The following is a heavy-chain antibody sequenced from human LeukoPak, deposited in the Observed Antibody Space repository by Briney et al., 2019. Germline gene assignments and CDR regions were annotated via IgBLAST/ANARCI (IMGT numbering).Heavy chain of an antibody. CDR2: INWSGGST. CDR1: GLTFDNYG. D-gene: IGHD3-10*01. J-gene: IGHJ4*02. CDR3: ARDYYGSGSYYNPAY. Sequence: PGGSLRLSCAASGLTFDNYGMSWVRQAPGKGLECVSCINWSGGSTGHADSVKGRFTITRDNAKTSVYLQMNSLRAEDTALYYCARDYYGSGSYYNPAYWGQGTLVTVSS. V-gene: IGHV3-20*04.